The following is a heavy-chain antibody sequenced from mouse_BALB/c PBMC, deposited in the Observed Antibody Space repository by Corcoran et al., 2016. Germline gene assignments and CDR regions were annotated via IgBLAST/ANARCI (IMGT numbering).Heavy chain of an antibody. CDR1: GYTFTNYG. V-gene: IGHV9-3-1*01. CDR2: INTYTGEP. D-gene: IGHD2-1*01. CDR3: AREGTYGNYYYFDY. J-gene: IGHJ2*01. Sequence: QIQLVQSGPELKKPGETVKISCKASGYTFTNYGMNWVKQAPGKGLKWMGWINTYTGEPTYADDFKGRFAFSLETSASTAYLQINNLKNEDTATYFCAREGTYGNYYYFDYWGQGTTLTVSS.